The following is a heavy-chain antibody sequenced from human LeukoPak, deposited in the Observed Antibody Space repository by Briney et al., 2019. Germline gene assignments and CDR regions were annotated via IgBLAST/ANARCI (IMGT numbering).Heavy chain of an antibody. V-gene: IGHV3-21*04. J-gene: IGHJ4*02. CDR3: ARFGPTMVDLGVDY. Sequence: GGSLRLSCAASGFTFSSYSMNWVRQAPGKGLEWVSSISSSSSYIYYADSVKGRFTISRDNAKNSLYLQMHSLRAEDTAVYYCARFGPTMVDLGVDYWGQGTLVTVSS. D-gene: IGHD4/OR15-4a*01. CDR1: GFTFSSYS. CDR2: ISSSSSYI.